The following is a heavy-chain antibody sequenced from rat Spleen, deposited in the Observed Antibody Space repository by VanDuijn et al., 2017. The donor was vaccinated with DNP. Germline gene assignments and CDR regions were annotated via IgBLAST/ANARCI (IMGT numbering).Heavy chain of an antibody. CDR1: GFSLTSYG. J-gene: IGHJ2*01. D-gene: IGHD2-1*01. V-gene: IGHV2S12*01. CDR2: ISSGGDT. CDR3: TRDLKRYFDY. Sequence: QVQLKESGPGLVQPSQTLSLTCTVSGFSLTSYGVSWVRQPPGKGLEWMSSISSGGDTFYNPSLQSRLSISRDTSKSQVFLKVNSLHTHDTAIYFCTRDLKRYFDYWGQGVMVTVSS.